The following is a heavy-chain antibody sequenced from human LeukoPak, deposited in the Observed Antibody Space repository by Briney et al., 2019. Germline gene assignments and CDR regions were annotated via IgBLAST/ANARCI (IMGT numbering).Heavy chain of an antibody. CDR1: GFTFSSYG. J-gene: IGHJ6*03. CDR2: IRYDGSNK. Sequence: GGSLRLSCAASGFTFSSYGMYWVRQAPGKGLEWVAFIRYDGSNKYCADSVKGRFTVSRDNSKNTLYLQMKSLRAEDTAVYYCAKGGGYEAQYYYYYLDVWGKGTTVTISS. CDR3: AKGGGYEAQYYYYYLDV. V-gene: IGHV3-30*02. D-gene: IGHD5-12*01.